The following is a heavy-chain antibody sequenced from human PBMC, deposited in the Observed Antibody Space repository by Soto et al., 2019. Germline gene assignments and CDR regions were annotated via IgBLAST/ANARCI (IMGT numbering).Heavy chain of an antibody. CDR3: AKAEAGTFDY. Sequence: SETLSLTRTVSGGSISSYYWSWIRQPPGKGLEWIGDIYYSGSTNYNPSRKSRVTISVDTSNNQFSLKLSSVTAADTAVYYCAKAEAGTFDYWGQGTLVTVSS. J-gene: IGHJ4*02. CDR2: IYYSGST. V-gene: IGHV4-59*01. CDR1: GGSISSYY. D-gene: IGHD6-13*01.